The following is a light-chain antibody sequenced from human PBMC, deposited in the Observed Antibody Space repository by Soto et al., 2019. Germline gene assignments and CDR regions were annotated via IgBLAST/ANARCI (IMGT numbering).Light chain of an antibody. CDR2: DAS. Sequence: IVLTQPPATLSLSPGERATLSCKASQSVSSYLGWYKQKPGQAPRRLIYDASNRATGIPARFSGSGSGTEFTLTISSLEPEDFEVYYCQHRSNWPLTFGGGTKVDIK. CDR3: QHRSNWPLT. CDR1: QSVSSY. J-gene: IGKJ4*01. V-gene: IGKV3-11*01.